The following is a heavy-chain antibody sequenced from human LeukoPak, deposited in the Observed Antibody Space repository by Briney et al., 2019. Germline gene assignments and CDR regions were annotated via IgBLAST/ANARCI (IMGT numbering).Heavy chain of an antibody. CDR3: ARDRYTVVSWYFDL. J-gene: IGHJ2*01. CDR2: IYYSGST. Sequence: LRLFCAASGFTFSDYYMNWIRQHPGKGLEWIGYIYYSGSTYYNPSLKSRVTISVDTSKNQFSLKLSSVTAADTAVYYCARDRYTVVSWYFDLWGRGTLVTVSS. D-gene: IGHD4-23*01. V-gene: IGHV4-31*02. CDR1: GFTFSDYY.